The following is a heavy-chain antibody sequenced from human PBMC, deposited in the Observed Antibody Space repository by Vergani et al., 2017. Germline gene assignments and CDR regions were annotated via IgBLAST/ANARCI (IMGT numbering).Heavy chain of an antibody. V-gene: IGHV3-53*01. Sequence: EVQLVESGGGLVQPGGSLRLSCAASGFTVSSNYMSWVRQAPGKGLEWVSVIYSGGSTYYADSVKGRFTISRDKAKNSLFLQMNSLRAEDTAVYFCAREGHLVGPDLDYWGQGTLVTVSS. CDR2: IYSGGST. J-gene: IGHJ4*02. CDR3: AREGHLVGPDLDY. D-gene: IGHD1-26*01. CDR1: GFTVSSNY.